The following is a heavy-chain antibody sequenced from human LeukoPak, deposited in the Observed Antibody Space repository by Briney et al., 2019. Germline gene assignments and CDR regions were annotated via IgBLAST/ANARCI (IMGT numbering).Heavy chain of an antibody. CDR3: ARDLAGYYGSGSYYSAAPSMDV. D-gene: IGHD3-10*01. CDR1: GYTFTSYG. CDR2: ISAYNGNT. J-gene: IGHJ6*02. Sequence: ASVKVSCKASGYTFTSYGISWVRQAPGQGLEWMGWISAYNGNTNYAQKLQGRVTMTTDTSTSTAYMELRSLRSDDTAVYYCARDLAGYYGSGSYYSAAPSMDVWGQGTTVTVSS. V-gene: IGHV1-18*01.